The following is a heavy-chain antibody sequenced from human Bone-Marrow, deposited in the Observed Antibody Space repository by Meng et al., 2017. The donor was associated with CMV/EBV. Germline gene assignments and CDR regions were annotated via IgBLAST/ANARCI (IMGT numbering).Heavy chain of an antibody. CDR2: INQSGRT. CDR3: ARLVGGITIFGVVIHNWFDP. D-gene: IGHD3-3*01. V-gene: IGHV4-34*01. CDR1: VRGSY. J-gene: IGHJ5*02. Sequence: VRGSYGSWSRQRSGKGREWIGEINQSGRTNYDPSLKSRVTISVDTSKSQFSLKLKAVTAADTAVYYCARLVGGITIFGVVIHNWFDPWGQGTLVTVSS.